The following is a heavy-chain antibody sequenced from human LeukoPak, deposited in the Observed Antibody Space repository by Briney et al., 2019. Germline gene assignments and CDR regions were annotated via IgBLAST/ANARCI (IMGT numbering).Heavy chain of an antibody. J-gene: IGHJ4*02. D-gene: IGHD5-24*01. CDR3: ARDGLAAITFDY. Sequence: PGGSLRLSCVASGFTFSSYWMHWVRPAPGKGLVWVSHINSDGSSTTYADSVKGRFTISRDNAKNTLYLQMNSLRAEDTAVYYCARDGLAAITFDYWGQGILVTVSS. V-gene: IGHV3-74*01. CDR1: GFTFSSYW. CDR2: INSDGSST.